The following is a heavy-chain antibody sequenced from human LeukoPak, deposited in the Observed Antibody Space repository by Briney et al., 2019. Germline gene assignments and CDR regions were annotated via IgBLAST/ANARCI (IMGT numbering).Heavy chain of an antibody. D-gene: IGHD3-10*01. CDR3: ARAYYYGSGYE. CDR1: GFTFSSYE. V-gene: IGHV3-48*03. J-gene: IGHJ4*02. Sequence: GGSLRLSCAASGFTFSSYEMNWVRQAPGKGLEWVSYISSSGSTIYYADSVKGRFTISRDNAKNSLYLQMNSLRAEDTAVYYCARAYYYGSGYEWGQGTLVTVSS. CDR2: ISSSGSTI.